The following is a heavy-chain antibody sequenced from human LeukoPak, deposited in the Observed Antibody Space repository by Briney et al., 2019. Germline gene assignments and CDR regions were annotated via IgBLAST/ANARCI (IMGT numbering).Heavy chain of an antibody. J-gene: IGHJ4*02. CDR1: GFTFSSYA. V-gene: IGHV3-23*01. CDR3: AKLSGYSYGYFDY. CDR2: ISGSGGST. D-gene: IGHD5-18*01. Sequence: PGGSLRLSCAASGFTFSSYAMSWVRQAPGEGLEWVSAISGSGGSTYYADSVKGRFTISRDNSKNTLYLQMNSRRAEDTAVYYCAKLSGYSYGYFDYWGQGTLVTVSS.